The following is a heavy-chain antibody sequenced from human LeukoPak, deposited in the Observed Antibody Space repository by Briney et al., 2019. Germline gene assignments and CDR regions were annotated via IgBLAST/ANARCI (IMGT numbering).Heavy chain of an antibody. J-gene: IGHJ6*02. CDR3: ARSYSNHLFGMDV. V-gene: IGHV3-66*01. Sequence: GGSLRLSCAASGFTVSSYYMTWVRQAPGKGLEWVSVMYSGGSKYYADSVKGRVDISRDNSQNTVSLQMNSVRVEDTAVYYCARSYSNHLFGMDVWGQGTPVTVSS. D-gene: IGHD4-11*01. CDR2: MYSGGSK. CDR1: GFTVSSYY.